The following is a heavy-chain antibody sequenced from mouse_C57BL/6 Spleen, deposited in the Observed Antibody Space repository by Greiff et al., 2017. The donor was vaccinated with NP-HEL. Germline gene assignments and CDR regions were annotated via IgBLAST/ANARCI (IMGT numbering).Heavy chain of an antibody. D-gene: IGHD1-1*01. CDR3: ARSSGSRASWFAY. Sequence: DVKLVESGGGLVQPGGSLSLSCAASGFTFTDYYMSWVRQPPGKALEWLGFIRNKANGYTTEYSASVKGRFTISRDNSQSILYLQMNALRAEDSATYYCARSSGSRASWFAYWGQGTLVTVSA. V-gene: IGHV7-3*01. CDR2: IRNKANGYTT. CDR1: GFTFTDYY. J-gene: IGHJ3*01.